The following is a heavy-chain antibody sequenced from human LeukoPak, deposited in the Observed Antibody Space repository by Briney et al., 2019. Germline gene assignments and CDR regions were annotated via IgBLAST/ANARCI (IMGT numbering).Heavy chain of an antibody. CDR2: IFHSGST. CDR1: GFTFSNAW. V-gene: IGHV4-38-2*01. D-gene: IGHD3-22*01. Sequence: GSLRLSCAASGFTFSNAWMSWVRQAPGKGLEWIGSIFHSGSTYYNPSLKSRVTISVGTSKNQFSLKLSSVTAADTAVYYCARANYYHSSGYSRGAFDIWGQGTMVSVSS. J-gene: IGHJ3*02. CDR3: ARANYYHSSGYSRGAFDI.